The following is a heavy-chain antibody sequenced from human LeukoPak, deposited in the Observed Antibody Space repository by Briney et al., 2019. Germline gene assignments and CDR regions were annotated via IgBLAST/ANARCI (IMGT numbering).Heavy chain of an antibody. D-gene: IGHD3-22*01. V-gene: IGHV3-64*01. CDR1: GFTFSSYA. CDR3: ARGGYYYDGDY. J-gene: IGHJ4*02. CDR2: ISSNGGST. Sequence: GGSLRLSCAASGFTFSSYAMHWVRQAPGKGLEYVSAISSNGGSTYYANSVKGRFTTSRDNSKNTLYLQMGSLRAEDMAVYYCARGGYYYDGDYWGQGTLVTVSS.